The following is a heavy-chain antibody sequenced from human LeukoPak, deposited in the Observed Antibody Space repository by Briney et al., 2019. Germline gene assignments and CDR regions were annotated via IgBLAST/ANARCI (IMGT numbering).Heavy chain of an antibody. CDR1: GFTFDNYA. CDR3: AKDIAVTTSWGYYYYYGMDV. D-gene: IGHD4-17*01. CDR2: ISADGRST. Sequence: GGSLRLSCAASGFTFDNYAIHWVRQVPGKSLEWVSLISADGRSTYYADSVKGRFTISRDNSKNSLYLQMNSLRTEDTALYYCAKDIAVTTSWGYYYYYGMDVWGQGTTVTVSS. J-gene: IGHJ6*02. V-gene: IGHV3-43*02.